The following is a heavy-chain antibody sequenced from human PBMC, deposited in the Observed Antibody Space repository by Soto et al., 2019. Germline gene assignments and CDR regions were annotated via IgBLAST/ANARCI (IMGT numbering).Heavy chain of an antibody. Sequence: QVQLQESGPGLVKPSETLSLTCTVSGGSISSYYWSWIRQPPGKGLEWIGYIYYSGSTNYNPSLKSRVTISVDTSKNQFSLKLSSVTAADTAVYYCARRYCHCSGGSCYSCPYGMDVWGQGTTVTVSS. CDR2: IYYSGST. D-gene: IGHD2-15*01. J-gene: IGHJ6*02. CDR3: ARRYCHCSGGSCYSCPYGMDV. V-gene: IGHV4-59*08. CDR1: GGSISSYY.